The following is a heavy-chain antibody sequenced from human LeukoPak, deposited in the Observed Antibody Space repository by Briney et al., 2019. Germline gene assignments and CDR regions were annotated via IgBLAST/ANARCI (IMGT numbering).Heavy chain of an antibody. CDR2: INPNSGGT. D-gene: IGHD5-24*01. J-gene: IGHJ3*02. CDR3: AGKVATIDRKSDAFDI. Sequence: GASVKVSCKSSVYTCTGYYMHWARQAPAQGLELMGWINPNSGGTNYAQKFQSRVTMTRDTSTNTPYLVLSRLGTDATAVYYCAGKVATIDRKSDAFDIWGQGTMVTVSS. CDR1: VYTCTGYY. V-gene: IGHV1-2*02.